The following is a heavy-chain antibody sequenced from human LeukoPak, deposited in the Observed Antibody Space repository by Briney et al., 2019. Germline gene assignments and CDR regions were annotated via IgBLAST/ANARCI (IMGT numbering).Heavy chain of an antibody. J-gene: IGHJ4*02. CDR1: GFTFSSYA. V-gene: IGHV3-23*01. CDR2: ISGSGGST. D-gene: IGHD2-2*01. CDR3: AKPRDRRTYQLLPFHY. Sequence: PGGSLRLSCAASGFTFSSYAMSWVRQAPGKGLEWVSAISGSGGSTYYADSVKGRFTISRDNSKNTLYLQMNSLRAEDTAVYYCAKPRDRRTYQLLPFHYWGQGTLVTVSS.